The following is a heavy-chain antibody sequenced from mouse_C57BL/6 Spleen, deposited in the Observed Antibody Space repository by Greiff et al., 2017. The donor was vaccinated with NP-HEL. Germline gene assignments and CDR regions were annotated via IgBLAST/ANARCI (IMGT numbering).Heavy chain of an antibody. V-gene: IGHV10-3*01. CDR2: IRSKSSNYAT. CDR1: GFTFNTYA. CDR3: VRDGDDWYFDV. J-gene: IGHJ1*03. Sequence: EAGGGLVQPKGSLTLSCAASGFTFNTYAMHWVRQAPGKGLEWVARIRSKSSNYATYYADSVKDSFTISRVDSQSMLYLKMNNLKTEDTAMYYCVRDGDDWYFDVWGTGTTVTVSS. D-gene: IGHD3-3*01.